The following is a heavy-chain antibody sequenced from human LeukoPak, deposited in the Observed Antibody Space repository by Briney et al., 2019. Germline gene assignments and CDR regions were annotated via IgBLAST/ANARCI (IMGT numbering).Heavy chain of an antibody. Sequence: GGSLRLSCAASGFIFSSYGMHWVRQAPGKGLEWVSYISSSGSTIYYADSVKGRFTISRDNAKNSLYLQMNSLRAEDTAVYYCAELGITMIGCVWGKGTTVTISS. V-gene: IGHV3-48*04. J-gene: IGHJ6*04. CDR1: GFIFSSYG. CDR2: ISSSGSTI. D-gene: IGHD3-10*02. CDR3: AELGITMIGCV.